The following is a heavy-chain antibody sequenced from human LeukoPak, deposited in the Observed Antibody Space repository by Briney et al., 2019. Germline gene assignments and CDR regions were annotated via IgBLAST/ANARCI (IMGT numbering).Heavy chain of an antibody. V-gene: IGHV3-33*01. J-gene: IGHJ4*02. D-gene: IGHD3-10*01. CDR2: IWHDGSHK. Sequence: PGRSLRLSCAASGFAFNTYAMHWVRQAPGKGLEWVTLIWHDGSHKFYIDSVRGRFTISRDNSKNTVYLQMNGLRGEDTAVYYCAREIFGSGSYRDFWGQGTLVTVSS. CDR1: GFAFNTYA. CDR3: AREIFGSGSYRDF.